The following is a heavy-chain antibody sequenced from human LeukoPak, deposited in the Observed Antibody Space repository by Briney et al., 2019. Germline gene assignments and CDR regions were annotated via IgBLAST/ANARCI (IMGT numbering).Heavy chain of an antibody. V-gene: IGHV3-7*01. CDR3: ARDLYSSGWYIGFDY. J-gene: IGHJ4*02. D-gene: IGHD6-19*01. Sequence: PGGSLRLSCAASGFTFSSYWMSWVRQASGKGLEWVANIKQDGSEKYYVDSVKGRFTISRDNAKNSLYLQMNSLRAEDTAVYYCARDLYSSGWYIGFDYWGQGTLVTVSS. CDR2: IKQDGSEK. CDR1: GFTFSSYW.